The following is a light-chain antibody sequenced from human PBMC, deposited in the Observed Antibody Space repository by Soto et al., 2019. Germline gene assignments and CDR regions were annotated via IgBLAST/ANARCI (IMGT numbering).Light chain of an antibody. Sequence: QSALTQPPSVSRSPGQSVTISCTGTSSVVGKYDRVSWYQQPPGTAPKLIIYEVTNRPSGVPARFSGSKSGNTASLTISGLQADDDADYYCSSYTSTSRYVFGAGTKVTVL. V-gene: IGLV2-18*02. CDR3: SSYTSTSRYV. J-gene: IGLJ1*01. CDR2: EVT. CDR1: SSVVGKYDR.